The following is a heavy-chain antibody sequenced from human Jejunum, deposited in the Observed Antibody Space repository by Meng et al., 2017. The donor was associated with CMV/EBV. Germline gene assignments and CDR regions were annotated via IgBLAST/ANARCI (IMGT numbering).Heavy chain of an antibody. Sequence: VKPGGYLSLSCIGSGFTFSTYNMNGTRQAPGKGLEWVSSISSRSRYINYADSVKGRFTISRDNAENSLYLQMNSLRVEDTAVYYCARDIDHWGQGTLVTVSS. CDR1: GFTFSTYN. CDR2: ISSRSRYI. V-gene: IGHV3-21*01. J-gene: IGHJ5*02. CDR3: ARDIDH.